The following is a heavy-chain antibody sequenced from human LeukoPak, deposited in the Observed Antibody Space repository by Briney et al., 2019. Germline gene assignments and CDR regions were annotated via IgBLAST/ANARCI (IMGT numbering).Heavy chain of an antibody. V-gene: IGHV4-39*07. J-gene: IGHJ4*02. CDR3: ARAPDTAMVTR. CDR2: IFYSGST. CDR1: GGSVSTSNYY. Sequence: SETLSLTCTVSGGSVSTSNYYWGWIRQPPGKGLEWIGNIFYSGSTYYSPSLKSRVTISLDTSRNQFSLKLSSVTAADTAVYYCARAPDTAMVTRWGQGTLVTVSS. D-gene: IGHD5-18*01.